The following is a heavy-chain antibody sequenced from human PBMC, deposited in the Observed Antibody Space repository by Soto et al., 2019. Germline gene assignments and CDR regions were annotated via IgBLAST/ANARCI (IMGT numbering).Heavy chain of an antibody. CDR2: IYHSGST. CDR1: ACSSISGCD. J-gene: IGHJ4*02. Sequence: SEPPCVSCGVSACSSISGCDWGFIRQPPGKGLEWIGYIYHSGSTYYNPSLKSRVTISVDRSKNQFSLKLSSVTAADTAVYYCARAPSEEEAHSLDSWGPGPLVTVS. V-gene: IGHV4-38-2*01. CDR3: ARAPSEEEAHSLDS. D-gene: IGHD2-15*01.